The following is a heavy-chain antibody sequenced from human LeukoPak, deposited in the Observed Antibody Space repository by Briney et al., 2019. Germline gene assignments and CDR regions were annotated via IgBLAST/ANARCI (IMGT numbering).Heavy chain of an antibody. CDR3: ARQGCGERHYYMYV. CDR1: GCSIDSSSYY. Sequence: SETLSLTCTVSGCSIDSSSYYWGWIRQPPGKGLEWIGSIHYSGSTYYNPSLKSRVTVSVDTSKNQFSLKLSSVTAADTAVYYCARQGCGERHYYMYVWGKGTTVTVSS. D-gene: IGHD1-26*01. CDR2: IHYSGST. J-gene: IGHJ6*03. V-gene: IGHV4-39*01.